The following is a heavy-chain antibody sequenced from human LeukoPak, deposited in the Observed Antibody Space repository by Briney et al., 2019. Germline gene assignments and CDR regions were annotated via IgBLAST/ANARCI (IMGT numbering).Heavy chain of an antibody. J-gene: IGHJ3*02. CDR1: GYRFTSYW. V-gene: IGHV5-10-1*01. CDR3: ARHQLLGPCFKGVCSDAFDI. D-gene: IGHD2-8*01. Sequence: GESLNISCKGSGYRFTSYWISWVRQMPGKGLEWMGRIDPSDSYTNYSPSFQGHLTISADKSISTAYLQWSSLKASDTAMYYCARHQLLGPCFKGVCSDAFDIWGQGTMVTVSS. CDR2: IDPSDSYT.